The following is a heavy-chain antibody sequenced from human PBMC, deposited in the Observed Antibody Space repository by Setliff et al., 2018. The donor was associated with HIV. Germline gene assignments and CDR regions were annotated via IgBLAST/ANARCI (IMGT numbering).Heavy chain of an antibody. CDR1: GGSFSGYY. J-gene: IGHJ4*02. D-gene: IGHD2-15*01. CDR2: IIHSGGT. V-gene: IGHV4-34*01. CDR3: ARGGLGVVGAIDY. Sequence: SETLSLTCAVYGGSFSGYYWTWIRQPPGGGLEWIGEIIHSGGTNYNRSLKSRVTISVDTSKNQFSLNLSSVTAADTAVYYCARGGLGVVGAIDYWSQGTLVTVS.